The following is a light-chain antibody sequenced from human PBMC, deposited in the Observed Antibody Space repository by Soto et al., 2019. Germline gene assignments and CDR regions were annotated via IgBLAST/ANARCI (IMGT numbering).Light chain of an antibody. V-gene: IGKV1-5*03. J-gene: IGKJ4*01. Sequence: DIQMTQSPSTLSASVGDRFTITCLSSQSISSWLAWYQQKPGKAPNLLIYKASTLESGVPSRFSGSGSGTEFTLTISSVQPDDFATYYCQQYKSYPLTFGGGTKVDIK. CDR3: QQYKSYPLT. CDR1: QSISSW. CDR2: KAS.